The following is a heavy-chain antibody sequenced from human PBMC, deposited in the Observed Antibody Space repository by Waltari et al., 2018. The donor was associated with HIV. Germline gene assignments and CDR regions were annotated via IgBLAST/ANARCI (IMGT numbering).Heavy chain of an antibody. CDR1: GYTFTTNS. D-gene: IGHD3-10*01. CDR2: INTNTGNP. Sequence: QVQLVQSGSELKKPGTSVKLSCKSSGYTFTTNSLNLLRQAPGQGLEWMGWINTNTGNPMYAQGFTGRFVFSLDTSVSTAYLQISSLKAEDTAVYYCVRDGGRSRAFDYWGQGTLVTVSS. J-gene: IGHJ4*02. V-gene: IGHV7-4-1*02. CDR3: VRDGGRSRAFDY.